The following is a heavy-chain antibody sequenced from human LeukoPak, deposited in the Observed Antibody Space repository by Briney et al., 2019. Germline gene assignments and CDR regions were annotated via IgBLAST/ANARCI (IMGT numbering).Heavy chain of an antibody. CDR3: AREGSLDYDFWSGYYRNHYYYYMDV. J-gene: IGHJ6*03. CDR1: GYSISSGYY. CDR2: IYHSGST. V-gene: IGHV4-38-2*02. D-gene: IGHD3-3*01. Sequence: SETLSLTCTVSGYSISSGYYWGWIRQPPGKGLEWIGSIYHSGSTYYNPSLKSRVTISVDTSKNQFSLKLSSVTAADTAVYYCAREGSLDYDFWSGYYRNHYYYYMDVWGKGTTVTISS.